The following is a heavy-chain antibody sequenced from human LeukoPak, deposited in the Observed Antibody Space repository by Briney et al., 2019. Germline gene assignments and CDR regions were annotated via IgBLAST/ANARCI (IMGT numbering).Heavy chain of an antibody. CDR3: AKGPDRYCSGGSCYSVY. D-gene: IGHD2-15*01. Sequence: PRGSLRLSCAASGLTLSSYAMSWGRPAPGEGLEWVSAIIGSGGSTYYADSVTGPFTISRDNSKSTLYLQMNSLRAEDTAVYYCAKGPDRYCSGGSCYSVYWGQGTLVTVSS. V-gene: IGHV3-23*01. CDR2: IIGSGGST. CDR1: GLTLSSYA. J-gene: IGHJ4*02.